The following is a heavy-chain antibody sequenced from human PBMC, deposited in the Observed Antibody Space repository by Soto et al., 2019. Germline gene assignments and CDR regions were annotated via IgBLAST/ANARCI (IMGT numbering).Heavy chain of an antibody. CDR1: GYNFATHD. J-gene: IGHJ4*02. D-gene: IGHD3-3*01. V-gene: IGHV1-8*01. Sequence: QVQLVQSGAEVKKPGASVSVSCKASGYNFATHDINWVRQASGQGLEQQGWMNPDSGNTGITQKFQGKVTMTRDTSTNTAYMDLSYPRSEYTAVYYCVRGRRFLEGGYFLDHWGQGTLVTVSS. CDR2: MNPDSGNT. CDR3: VRGRRFLEGGYFLDH.